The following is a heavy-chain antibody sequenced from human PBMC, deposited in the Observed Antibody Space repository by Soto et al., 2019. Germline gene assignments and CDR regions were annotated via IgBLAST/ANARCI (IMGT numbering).Heavy chain of an antibody. Sequence: SETLSLTCAVYGGSFSGYYWSWIRQPPGKGLEWIGEINHSGSTNYNPSLKSRVTISVDTSKNQFSLKLSSVTAADTAVYYCATYSSLNWFDPWGQGTLVTVSS. CDR1: GGSFSGYY. CDR3: ATYSSLNWFDP. J-gene: IGHJ5*02. D-gene: IGHD6-19*01. V-gene: IGHV4-34*01. CDR2: INHSGST.